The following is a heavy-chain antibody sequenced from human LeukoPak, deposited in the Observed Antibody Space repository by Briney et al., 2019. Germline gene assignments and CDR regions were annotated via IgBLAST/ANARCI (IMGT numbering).Heavy chain of an antibody. CDR2: IKQDGSEK. CDR3: ASEHCTNGVCSFDY. Sequence: GGSLRLSCAASGFTFSSYWMSWVRQAPGKGLEWVANIKQDGSEKYYVDSVKGRFTISRDNAKNSLYLQMNSLRAEDTAVYYCASEHCTNGVCSFDYWGQGTLVTVSS. V-gene: IGHV3-7*01. J-gene: IGHJ4*02. D-gene: IGHD2-8*01. CDR1: GFTFSSYW.